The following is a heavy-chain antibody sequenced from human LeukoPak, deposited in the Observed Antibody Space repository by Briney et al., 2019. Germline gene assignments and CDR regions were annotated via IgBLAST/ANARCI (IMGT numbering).Heavy chain of an antibody. V-gene: IGHV4-61*01. CDR1: GGSVSSGSYH. D-gene: IGHD1-26*01. J-gene: IGHJ4*02. CDR2: IYYSGST. Sequence: SETLSLTCTVSGGSVSSGSYHWSWIRQPPGKGLEWIGYIYYSGSTNYNPSLKSRVTISVDTSKNQFSLKLSSVTAADTAVYYCARERRELGELPGYFDYWGQGTLVTVSS. CDR3: ARERRELGELPGYFDY.